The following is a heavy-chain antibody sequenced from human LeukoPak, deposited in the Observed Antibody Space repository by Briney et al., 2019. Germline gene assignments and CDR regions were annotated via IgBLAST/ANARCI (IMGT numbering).Heavy chain of an antibody. V-gene: IGHV3-30-3*01. J-gene: IGHJ6*02. CDR2: ISYDGSNK. D-gene: IGHD2-2*01. CDR1: GFTFSSYA. Sequence: PGGSLRLSCAASGFTFSSYAMHWVRQAPGKGLEWVAVISYDGSNKYYADSVKGRFTISRDNSKNTLYLQMNSLRAEDTAVYYCVTGMYCSSTSCLYYYYYGMDVWAKGPRSPSP. CDR3: VTGMYCSSTSCLYYYYYGMDV.